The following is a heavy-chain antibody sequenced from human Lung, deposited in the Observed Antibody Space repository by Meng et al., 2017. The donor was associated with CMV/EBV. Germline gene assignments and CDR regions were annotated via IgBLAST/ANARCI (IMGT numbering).Heavy chain of an antibody. CDR1: GCSCSSGHSD. Sequence: GAGLLKTSQAQSLTSLVSGCSCSSGHSDGSSTRQPPGKGLERIGFVNDSGSTYYNPCLRGGMSISVDTSNGYFFLRLWSVTAADTAVYYFSSYGPCSGNNCPLSSFDHWGQGTLVTVSS. CDR2: VNDSGST. V-gene: IGHV4-30-4*01. J-gene: IGHJ4*02. D-gene: IGHD2-15*01. CDR3: SSYGPCSGNNCPLSSFDH.